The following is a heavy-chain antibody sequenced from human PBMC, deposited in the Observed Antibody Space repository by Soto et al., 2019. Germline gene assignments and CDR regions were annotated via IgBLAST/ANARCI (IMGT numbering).Heavy chain of an antibody. V-gene: IGHV3-21*01. D-gene: IGHD5-18*01. Sequence: GWSLRLSCAASGFTFSTNSMNWVRQAPGKGLEWVSSISSTSSYIYYADSMKGRFTISRDNAKNSLYLQMKSLRAEDTAVYYCVRGSGDTYIDVWGQGTTVTVSS. CDR1: GFTFSTNS. CDR3: VRGSGDTYIDV. J-gene: IGHJ6*02. CDR2: ISSTSSYI.